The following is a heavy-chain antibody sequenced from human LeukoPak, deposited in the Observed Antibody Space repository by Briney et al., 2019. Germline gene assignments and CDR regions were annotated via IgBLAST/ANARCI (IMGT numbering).Heavy chain of an antibody. CDR1: GYTFTSYG. Sequence: GASVKVSCKASGYTFTSYGINWVRQAPGQGLEWMGWISAYNGHTNYAQKLQGRVTMTTDTSTSTAHMELRSPRSDDTAVYFCARDSSGFPRDASDYWGQGTLVTVSS. J-gene: IGHJ4*02. D-gene: IGHD3-22*01. V-gene: IGHV1-18*01. CDR2: ISAYNGHT. CDR3: ARDSSGFPRDASDY.